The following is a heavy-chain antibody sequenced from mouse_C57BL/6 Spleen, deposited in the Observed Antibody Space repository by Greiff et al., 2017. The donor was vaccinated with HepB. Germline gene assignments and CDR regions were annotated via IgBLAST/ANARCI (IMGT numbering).Heavy chain of an antibody. CDR1: GYTFTSYW. V-gene: IGHV1-55*01. CDR3: AREFYYGSFYWYFDV. Sequence: QVHVKQPGAELVKPGASVKMSCKASGYTFTSYWITWVKQRPGQGLEWIGDIYPGSGSTNYNEKFKSKATLTVDTSSSTAYMQLSSLTSEDSAVYYCAREFYYGSFYWYFDVWGTGTTVTVSS. CDR2: IYPGSGST. J-gene: IGHJ1*03. D-gene: IGHD1-1*01.